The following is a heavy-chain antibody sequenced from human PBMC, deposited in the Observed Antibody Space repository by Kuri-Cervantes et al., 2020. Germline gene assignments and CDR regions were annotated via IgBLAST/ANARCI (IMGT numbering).Heavy chain of an antibody. CDR3: ARELADFSYFDY. V-gene: IGHV3-23*01. J-gene: IGHJ4*02. CDR2: ISGSGGST. D-gene: IGHD2/OR15-2a*01. Sequence: GESLKISCAASGFTFSSYAMSWVRQAPGKGLEWVSAISGSGGSTYYADSVKGRFTISRDNSKNTLYLQMNSLRAEDTAVYYCARELADFSYFDYWGQGTLVTVSS. CDR1: GFTFSSYA.